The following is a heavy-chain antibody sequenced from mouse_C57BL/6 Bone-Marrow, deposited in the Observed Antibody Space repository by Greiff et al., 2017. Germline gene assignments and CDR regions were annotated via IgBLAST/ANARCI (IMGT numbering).Heavy chain of an antibody. J-gene: IGHJ4*01. CDR2: IYPGGGYT. D-gene: IGHD1-1*01. CDR3: AGGGYYGSSAYGYAMDD. V-gene: IGHV1-63*01. Sequence: QVQLQQSGAELVRPGTSVKMSCKASGYTFTNYWIGWAKQRPGHGLEWIGYIYPGGGYTNYTEKFKGKATLTADKSSSTAYLQFSSLTSADSALSYCAGGGYYGSSAYGYAMDDWGQGTSVTVSS. CDR1: GYTFTNYW.